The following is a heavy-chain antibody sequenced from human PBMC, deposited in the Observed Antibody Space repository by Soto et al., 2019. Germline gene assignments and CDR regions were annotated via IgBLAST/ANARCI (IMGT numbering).Heavy chain of an antibody. CDR3: AKDRPNYFGSSGYYYKPGGDY. J-gene: IGHJ4*02. CDR2: ITGSGGGT. CDR1: GFTFSSYS. Sequence: GGSLRPSCAASGFTFSSYSMSWVRQAPGKGLEWVSSITGSGGGTYYADSVKGRFTISRDNSRSTLYLQMNSLRAEDTAVYYCAKDRPNYFGSSGYYYKPGGDYWGQGTLVTVSS. V-gene: IGHV3-23*01. D-gene: IGHD3-10*01.